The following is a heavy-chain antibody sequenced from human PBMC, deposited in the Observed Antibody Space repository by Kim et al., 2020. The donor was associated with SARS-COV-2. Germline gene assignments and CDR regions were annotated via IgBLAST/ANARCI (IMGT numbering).Heavy chain of an antibody. CDR1: GFTFSHSA. CDR3: AKGDHLSSFDP. CDR2: ISGNGDET. Sequence: GGSLRLSCAASGFTFSHSALTWVRQAPGKGLEWVSTISGNGDETFYASSVKGRFTISRDNVKNSGFLQMNSLRADDTALYYCAKGDHLSSFDPWGQGTPVTVSS. J-gene: IGHJ5*02. V-gene: IGHV3-23*01.